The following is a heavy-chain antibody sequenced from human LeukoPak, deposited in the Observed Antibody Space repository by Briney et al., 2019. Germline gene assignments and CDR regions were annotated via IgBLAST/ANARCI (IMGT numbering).Heavy chain of an antibody. Sequence: GGSLRLSCAASGFTFSNYNMNWVRQAPGKGLEWVSSISSSTSYIYYADSVKGRFTISRDNAKNSLYLQMNSLRAEDTAVYYCAGTVNYYYYYGMDVWGQGTTVTVSS. CDR2: ISSSTSYI. J-gene: IGHJ6*02. V-gene: IGHV3-21*01. D-gene: IGHD4-11*01. CDR1: GFTFSNYN. CDR3: AGTVNYYYYYGMDV.